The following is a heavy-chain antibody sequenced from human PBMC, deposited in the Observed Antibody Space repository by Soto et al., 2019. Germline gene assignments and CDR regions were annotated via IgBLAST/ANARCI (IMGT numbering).Heavy chain of an antibody. CDR2: IYYSGST. CDR3: TTRSSWYGANYYYMDV. Sequence: SVTLSLTCTVSGGSLSSFYWSWIRQPPGKGLEWIGHIYYSGSTNYNPSLKSRVTISVDTSKNQFSLKLSSVTAADTAVYYCTTRSSWYGANYYYMDVWGKGTTVTGSS. D-gene: IGHD6-13*01. J-gene: IGHJ6*03. CDR1: GGSLSSFY. V-gene: IGHV4-59*01.